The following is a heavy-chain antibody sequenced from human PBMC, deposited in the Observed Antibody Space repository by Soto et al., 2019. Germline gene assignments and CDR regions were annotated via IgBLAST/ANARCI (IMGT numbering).Heavy chain of an antibody. Sequence: QVQLVQSGAEVKKPGSSVKVSCKASGGTFSSYTISWVRQAPGQGLEWMGRIIPILGIANYAQKVQGKVTITADKSTTTAYMELNSLRSEDTAVYCCARDRGTNYFGYWGQGTLVTVSS. D-gene: IGHD1-1*01. CDR3: ARDRGTNYFGY. V-gene: IGHV1-69*08. J-gene: IGHJ4*02. CDR2: IIPILGIA. CDR1: GGTFSSYT.